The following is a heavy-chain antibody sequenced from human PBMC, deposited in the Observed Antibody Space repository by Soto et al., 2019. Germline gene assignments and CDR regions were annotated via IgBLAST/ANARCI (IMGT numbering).Heavy chain of an antibody. CDR2: ISGNSSHI. CDR1: GFIFDRYS. J-gene: IGHJ4*02. Sequence: PGGSLRLSCTASGFIFDRYSMNWVRQAPGKGLEWVSSISGNSSHIYFADSLKGRFTISRDNAKNSLYLQMDSLRADDTAVYYCARLTVTGAFDFWGQGTLVTSPQ. V-gene: IGHV3-21*01. D-gene: IGHD4-17*01. CDR3: ARLTVTGAFDF.